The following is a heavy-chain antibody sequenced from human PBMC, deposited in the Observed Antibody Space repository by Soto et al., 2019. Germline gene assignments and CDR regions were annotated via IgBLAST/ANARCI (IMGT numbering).Heavy chain of an antibody. Sequence: GGSLRLSCAASGFNLDSYALNWVRQAPGKGHEWVATISYDGKNIYYADFVRVLFTISKDNSNNILYLRLSALTPEDTALYYCARDYGALPADRFSYWGQGTLVTVS. J-gene: IGHJ1*01. CDR2: ISYDGKNI. V-gene: IGHV3-30*03. CDR3: ARDYGALPADRFSY. CDR1: GFNLDSYA. D-gene: IGHD3-16*02.